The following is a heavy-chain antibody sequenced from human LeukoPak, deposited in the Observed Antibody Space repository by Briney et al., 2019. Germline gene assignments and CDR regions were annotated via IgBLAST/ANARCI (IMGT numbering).Heavy chain of an antibody. V-gene: IGHV5-51*01. J-gene: IGHJ3*02. CDR2: IYPGDSDT. CDR1: GYSFTSYW. CDR3: ARPNDPDSIGDAFDI. D-gene: IGHD3-22*01. Sequence: GESLKISCKGSGYSFTSYWIGWVRQMPGKGLEWMGIIYPGDSDTRYSPSFQGQVTISADKSFSTAYLQWSSLKASDTAMYYCARPNDPDSIGDAFDIWGQGTMVTVSS.